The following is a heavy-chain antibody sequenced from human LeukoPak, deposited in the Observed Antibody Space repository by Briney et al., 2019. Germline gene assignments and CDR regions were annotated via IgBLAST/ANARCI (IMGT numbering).Heavy chain of an antibody. V-gene: IGHV1-18*04. CDR1: GYTFTGYY. Sequence: ASVKVSCKASGYTFTGYYMHWVRQAPGQGLEWMGWISAYNGNTNYAQKLQGRVTMTTDTSTSTAYMELRSLRSDDTAVYYCARDRDYSNYYYYYMDVWGKGTTVTVSS. CDR2: ISAYNGNT. CDR3: ARDRDYSNYYYYYMDV. D-gene: IGHD4-11*01. J-gene: IGHJ6*03.